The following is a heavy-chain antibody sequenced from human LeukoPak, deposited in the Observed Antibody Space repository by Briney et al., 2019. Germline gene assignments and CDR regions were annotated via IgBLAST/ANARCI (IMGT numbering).Heavy chain of an antibody. CDR1: GFTFSRDG. D-gene: IGHD1-26*01. CDR3: ARLSGSFLDY. CDR2: IWYDGSKK. V-gene: IGHV3-33*01. Sequence: GGSLRLSCAASGFTFSRDGMHWVRQTPGKGLEWVAVIWYDGSKKYYADSVKGRFTISRDNSKNTPYLQMNSLRAEDTAVYYCARLSGSFLDYWGQGTLVTVSS. J-gene: IGHJ4*02.